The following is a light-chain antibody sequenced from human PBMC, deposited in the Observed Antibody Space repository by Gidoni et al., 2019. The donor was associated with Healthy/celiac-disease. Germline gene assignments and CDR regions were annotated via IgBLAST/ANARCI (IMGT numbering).Light chain of an antibody. CDR1: QSISSY. J-gene: IGKJ2*01. Sequence: DIQMTQSTSSLSASVGDRVTITCRASQSISSYLNWYQQKPGKATKLLSYAASSLQSGVPSRFSGSGSGTDFTLTISSLQPEDFATYYCQQSYSTRMYTFGQGTKLEIK. V-gene: IGKV1-39*01. CDR2: AAS. CDR3: QQSYSTRMYT.